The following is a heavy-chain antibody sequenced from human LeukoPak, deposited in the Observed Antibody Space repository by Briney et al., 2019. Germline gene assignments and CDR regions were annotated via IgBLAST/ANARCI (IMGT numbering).Heavy chain of an antibody. CDR3: ASPSTVNYYYGMDV. CDR1: GFTVSSNY. J-gene: IGHJ6*02. Sequence: GGSLRLSCAASGFTVSSNYMSWVRQAPGKGLEWVSVIYSGGSTYYAGSVKGRFTISRDNSKNTLYLQMNSLRAEDTAVYYCASPSTVNYYYGMDVWGQGTTVTVSS. CDR2: IYSGGST. D-gene: IGHD4-17*01. V-gene: IGHV3-66*01.